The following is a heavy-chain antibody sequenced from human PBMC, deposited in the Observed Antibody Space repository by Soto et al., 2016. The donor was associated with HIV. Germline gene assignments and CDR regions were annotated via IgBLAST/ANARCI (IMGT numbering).Heavy chain of an antibody. Sequence: QVQLVQSGAEVKKPGSSVKVSCKASGGTFSSYAITWVRQAPGQGLEWMGGIIPIFGSTNYAQKFQGRVTMTADEPTSTVYMTLSSLTSEDTAIYYCARAEYCTGKSCQSDHYYGRDVWGQGTTVTVSS. J-gene: IGHJ6*02. CDR3: ARAEYCTGKSCQSDHYYGRDV. CDR1: GGTFSSYA. D-gene: IGHD2-8*02. V-gene: IGHV1-69*01. CDR2: IIPIFGST.